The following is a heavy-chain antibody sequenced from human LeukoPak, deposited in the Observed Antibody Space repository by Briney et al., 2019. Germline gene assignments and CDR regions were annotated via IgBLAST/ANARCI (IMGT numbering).Heavy chain of an antibody. CDR2: ISSGSGHT. Sequence: GGSLRLSCAASGFTFSDYYMTWIRQAPGKGLEWVSYISSGSGHTNYADSVKGRFTISRDNAKNSLYLQMNSLRAEDTAVYYCARDRGWIQHDIWGQGTMVTVSS. V-gene: IGHV3-11*06. CDR1: GFTFSDYY. J-gene: IGHJ3*02. D-gene: IGHD5-18*01. CDR3: ARDRGWIQHDI.